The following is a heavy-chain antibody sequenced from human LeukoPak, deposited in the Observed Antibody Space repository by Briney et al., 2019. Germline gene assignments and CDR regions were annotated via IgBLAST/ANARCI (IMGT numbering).Heavy chain of an antibody. Sequence: GGSLRLSCAASGFTFSNYAMGWVRQAPGKGLEWVSVISGDGTDLDYADSVKGRFTISRDTSKSMVFLQMNSLRVEDTAVYYCAKKRGGNNPYDYWGQGTLVTVSS. J-gene: IGHJ4*02. D-gene: IGHD3-10*01. CDR3: AKKRGGNNPYDY. CDR2: ISGDGTDL. CDR1: GFTFSNYA. V-gene: IGHV3-23*01.